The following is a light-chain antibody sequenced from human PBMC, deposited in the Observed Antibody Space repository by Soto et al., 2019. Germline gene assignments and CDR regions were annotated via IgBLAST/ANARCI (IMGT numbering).Light chain of an antibody. CDR1: QNINTF. CDR2: AAS. CDR3: QQTYISPHT. V-gene: IGKV1-39*01. J-gene: IGKJ2*01. Sequence: DIQMTQSPSSLSASVGDRVSIACRASQNINTFLHWYQQKPGKAPKLLVYAASSLQSGVPSRFSGRGSGTDFTLTIFSLQPDDFGIYYCQQTYISPHTFGQGTKVDIK.